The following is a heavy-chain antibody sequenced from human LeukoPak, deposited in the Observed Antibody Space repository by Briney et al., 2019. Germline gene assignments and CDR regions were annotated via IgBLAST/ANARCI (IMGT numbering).Heavy chain of an antibody. V-gene: IGHV3-23*01. CDR3: AKGSSSGWYVYFDY. CDR2: VSGSGGTT. Sequence: PGGSLRLSCAASGFTFSSYAMSWVRQAPGKGLEWVSGVSGSGGTTHYADSVKGRFTISRDNPKNTLYLQMNSLRAEDTAVYYCAKGSSSGWYVYFDYWGQGTLVTVSS. CDR1: GFTFSSYA. J-gene: IGHJ4*02. D-gene: IGHD6-19*01.